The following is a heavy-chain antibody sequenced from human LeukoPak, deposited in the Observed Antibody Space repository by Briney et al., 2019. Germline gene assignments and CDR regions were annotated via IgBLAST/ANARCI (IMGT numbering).Heavy chain of an antibody. CDR2: IIPIFGTA. Sequence: SVKVSCKASGGTFSSYAISWVRQAPGQGLEWMGGIIPIFGTANYAQKFQGRVTITADESTSTAYMELSSLRSEDTAVYYCARCPVRGVINWFDPWGQGTLVTVSS. D-gene: IGHD3-10*01. J-gene: IGHJ5*02. V-gene: IGHV1-69*01. CDR3: ARCPVRGVINWFDP. CDR1: GGTFSSYA.